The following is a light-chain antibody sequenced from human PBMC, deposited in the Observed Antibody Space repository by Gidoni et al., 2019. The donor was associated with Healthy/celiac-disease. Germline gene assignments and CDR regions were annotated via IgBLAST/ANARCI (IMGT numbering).Light chain of an antibody. Sequence: EIVMTQSPAPLSVYPGERATLSCRASQSVSSNLAWYQQKPGQAPRRLIYGASTRATGIPARFSGSGSGTEFTLTISSLQSEDFAVYYCQQYNNGPPETFGQGTKLEIK. CDR3: QQYNNGPPET. J-gene: IGKJ2*01. CDR1: QSVSSN. V-gene: IGKV3-15*01. CDR2: GAS.